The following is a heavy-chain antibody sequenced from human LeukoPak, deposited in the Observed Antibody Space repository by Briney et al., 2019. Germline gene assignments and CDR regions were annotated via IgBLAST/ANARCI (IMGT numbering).Heavy chain of an antibody. CDR1: GFTFSDHY. D-gene: IGHD7-27*01. V-gene: IGHV3-72*01. J-gene: IGHJ4*02. CDR3: ARADLGTKRYFDC. Sequence: GGSLRLSCAASGFTFSDHYMDWVRQPPGKGLEGVGRARDKGHSYTREYAASVKGRFTISRDDSKNSLYLQMNSLRSEDTAVYYCARADLGTKRYFDCWGQGTLVTVSS. CDR2: ARDKGHSYTR.